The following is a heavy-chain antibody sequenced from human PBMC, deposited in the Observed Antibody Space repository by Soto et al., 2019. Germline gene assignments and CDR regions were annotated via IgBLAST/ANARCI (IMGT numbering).Heavy chain of an antibody. J-gene: IGHJ4*02. CDR3: AKDRFGIVGPVDY. D-gene: IGHD1-26*01. CDR1: GFTFSTAW. CDR2: IKSKTDGGTS. V-gene: IGHV3-15*07. Sequence: GGSLRLSCAASGFTFSTAWINWVRQAPGKGLEWVGRIKSKTDGGTSDFAAPVRGRFAISRDDSESMVYLQMDSLKTEDTAVYFCAKDRFGIVGPVDYWGQGTLVTVSS.